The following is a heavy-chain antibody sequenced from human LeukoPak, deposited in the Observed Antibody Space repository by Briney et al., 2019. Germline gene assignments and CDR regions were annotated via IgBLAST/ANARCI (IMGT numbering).Heavy chain of an antibody. Sequence: ASVKVSCKASGYTFTGYYMHWVRQAPGQGLEWMGWMNPNSGNTGYAQRFQGRVTITRNTSISTAYMELSSLRSEDTAVYYCARGRSIMVRGPDTGDYWGQGTLVTVSS. CDR3: ARGRSIMVRGPDTGDY. D-gene: IGHD3-10*01. CDR2: MNPNSGNT. V-gene: IGHV1-8*03. CDR1: GYTFTGYY. J-gene: IGHJ4*02.